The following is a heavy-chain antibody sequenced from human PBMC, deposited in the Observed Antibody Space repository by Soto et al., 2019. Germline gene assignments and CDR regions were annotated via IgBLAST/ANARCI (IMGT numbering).Heavy chain of an antibody. V-gene: IGHV4-34*01. D-gene: IGHD6-19*01. CDR3: AYGSGWYGDY. Sequence: NPSETLSLTCAVYGGSFSCYYWSWIRQPPGKGLEWIGEINHSGSTNYNPSLKSRVTVSVDTSKNQFSLKLSSVTAADTAVYYCAYGSGWYGDYWGQGTLVTVSS. J-gene: IGHJ4*02. CDR2: INHSGST. CDR1: GGSFSCYY.